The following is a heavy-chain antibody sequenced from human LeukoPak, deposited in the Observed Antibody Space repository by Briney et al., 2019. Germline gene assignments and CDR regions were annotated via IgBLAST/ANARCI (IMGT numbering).Heavy chain of an antibody. CDR3: ARENYYDSSGYSEGMDV. Sequence: SETLSLTCTVSGGSISDQYLSWIRQPSGKGLEGMGRMYVSGTTNYNPSLRSRVTMSMDTSKNQFSLRLRSVTAADTAVYYCARENYYDSSGYSEGMDVWGQGTTVTVS. J-gene: IGHJ6*02. V-gene: IGHV4-4*07. CDR2: MYVSGTT. CDR1: GGSISDQY. D-gene: IGHD3-22*01.